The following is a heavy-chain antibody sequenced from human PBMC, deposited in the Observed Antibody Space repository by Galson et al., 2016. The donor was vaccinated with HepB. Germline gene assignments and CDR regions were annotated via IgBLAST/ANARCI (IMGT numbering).Heavy chain of an antibody. J-gene: IGHJ4*02. D-gene: IGHD3-10*01. CDR2: INSGGSFS. V-gene: IGHV3-74*01. Sequence: SLRLSCAASGFTFSGFWMHWVRQGPGKGLEWVSRINSGGSFSSHADSVKGRFTISRDNVKNTLYLQMNGLRAEDSAVYYCARDGERVRVALVDYWGQGVLVTVSS. CDR3: ARDGERVRVALVDY. CDR1: GFTFSGFW.